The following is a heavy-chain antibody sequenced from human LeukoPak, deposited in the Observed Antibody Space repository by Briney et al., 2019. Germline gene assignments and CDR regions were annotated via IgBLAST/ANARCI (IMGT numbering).Heavy chain of an antibody. CDR2: INSDGSST. V-gene: IGHV3-74*01. Sequence: GGSLRLSCAASGFTFSSYWMHWVRQAPGKGLVWVSRINSDGSSTSYADSVKGRFTISRDNAKNSLYLQMNSLRAEDTAVYYCARLLVYNSGGEAFDHWGQGTLVTVSS. CDR1: GFTFSSYW. J-gene: IGHJ4*02. CDR3: ARLLVYNSGGEAFDH. D-gene: IGHD1-20*01.